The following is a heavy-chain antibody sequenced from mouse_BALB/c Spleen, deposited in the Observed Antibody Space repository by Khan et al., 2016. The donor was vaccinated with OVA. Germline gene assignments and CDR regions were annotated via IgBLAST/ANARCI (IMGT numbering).Heavy chain of an antibody. Sequence: VQLQQSGAELAKPGASVKMSCKAFGYTFTSYWMHWIKQRPGQGLEWIGYINPTSGYTDYNQKFKDKTTLTADKSSSTAYMQLSSLTSDDSAFYYCGRDRIDYWGQGTALTVSS. J-gene: IGHJ2*01. CDR2: INPTSGYT. CDR3: GRDRIDY. CDR1: GYTFTSYW. V-gene: IGHV1-7*01.